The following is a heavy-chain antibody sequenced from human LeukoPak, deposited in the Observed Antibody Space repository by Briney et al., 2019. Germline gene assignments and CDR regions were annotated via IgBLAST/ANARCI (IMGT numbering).Heavy chain of an antibody. CDR2: INHSGST. CDR1: GGSFSGYY. J-gene: IGHJ3*02. CDR3: ARKICSSPSCYLLDVFDI. Sequence: SETLSLTCAVYGGSFSGYYWSWIRQPPGKGLEWIGEINHSGSTNYNPSLKSRVTISVDTSKNQFSLKLSSLTPPDTPVYYCARKICSSPSCYLLDVFDIWGKGTRVTVSS. V-gene: IGHV4-34*01. D-gene: IGHD2-2*01.